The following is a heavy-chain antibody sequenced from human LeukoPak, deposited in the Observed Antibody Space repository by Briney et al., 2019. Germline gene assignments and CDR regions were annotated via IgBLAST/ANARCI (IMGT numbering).Heavy chain of an antibody. CDR1: GYTFTSYG. J-gene: IGHJ3*02. Sequence: GASVKVSCKASGYTFTSYGISWVRQAPGQGLEWMGWISAYNGNTNYAQKLQGRVTMTTDTSTSTAYMELRSLRSDDTAVYYCARVVDIVATIIPENAFDIWGQGTMVTVSS. V-gene: IGHV1-18*01. D-gene: IGHD5-12*01. CDR3: ARVVDIVATIIPENAFDI. CDR2: ISAYNGNT.